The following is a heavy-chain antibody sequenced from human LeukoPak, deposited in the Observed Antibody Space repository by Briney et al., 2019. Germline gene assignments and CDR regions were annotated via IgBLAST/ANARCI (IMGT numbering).Heavy chain of an antibody. CDR1: GYTFTGYY. CDR3: ARVGYSYGYYLDY. J-gene: IGHJ4*02. D-gene: IGHD5-18*01. V-gene: IGHV1-2*02. CDR2: INPNSGGT. Sequence: GASVKVSCKASGYTFTGYYMHWVRQAPGQGLEWMGWINPNSGGTNYAQKFQGRVTMTRDTSISTAYMELSRLRSDDTAVYYCARVGYSYGYYLDYWGQGTLVTVSS.